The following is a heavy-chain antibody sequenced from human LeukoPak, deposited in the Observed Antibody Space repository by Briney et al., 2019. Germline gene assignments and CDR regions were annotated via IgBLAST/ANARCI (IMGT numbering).Heavy chain of an antibody. J-gene: IGHJ5*02. Sequence: SETLSLTCAVYGGSFSGYYWSWIRQPPGKGLEWIGEIYHSGSTNYNPSLKSRVTISVDKSKNQFSLKLSSVTAADTAVYYCARYSGANWFDPWGQGTLVTVSS. V-gene: IGHV4-34*01. D-gene: IGHD1-26*01. CDR2: IYHSGST. CDR3: ARYSGANWFDP. CDR1: GGSFSGYY.